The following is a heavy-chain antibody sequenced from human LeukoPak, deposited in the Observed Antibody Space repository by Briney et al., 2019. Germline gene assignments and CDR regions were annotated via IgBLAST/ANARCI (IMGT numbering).Heavy chain of an antibody. V-gene: IGHV3-7*01. Sequence: GSLRLSRAASGFTFRSYWMTWVRQYPGKGLEWVANIKQDGSETYYADSVRGRFTISRDNAKNTLYLQMNTLRVEDTAVYYCTRDLMDYDVSTGLHHYYMDVWGQGTTVTVSS. CDR1: GFTFRSYW. CDR2: IKQDGSET. D-gene: IGHD3-9*01. J-gene: IGHJ6*02. CDR3: TRDLMDYDVSTGLHHYYMDV.